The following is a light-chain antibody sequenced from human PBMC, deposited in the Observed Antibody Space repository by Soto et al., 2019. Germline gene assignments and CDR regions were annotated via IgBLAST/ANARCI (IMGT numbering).Light chain of an antibody. Sequence: SYELTQPPSVSVSPGQTASITCSGDKLGDKYACWYQQKPGQSPVLVIYQDSKRPSGIPERFPGSNAGNTATLTISGTQAKDGGEYYRSAWGSSTHLVFGGGTKLTVL. CDR1: KLGDKY. J-gene: IGLJ2*01. CDR3: SAWGSSTHLV. CDR2: QDS. V-gene: IGLV3-1*01.